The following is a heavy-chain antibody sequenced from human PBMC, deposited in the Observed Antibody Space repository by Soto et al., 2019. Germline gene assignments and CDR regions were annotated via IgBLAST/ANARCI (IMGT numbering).Heavy chain of an antibody. Sequence: GGSLRLSCAASGFTFDDYAMHWVRQAPGKGLEWVSGISWNSGSIGYADSVKGRFTISRDNAKNSLYLQMNSLRAEDTALYYCAKVSYNWNYNGFFDYWGQGTLVTVS. CDR1: GFTFDDYA. CDR3: AKVSYNWNYNGFFDY. CDR2: ISWNSGSI. V-gene: IGHV3-9*01. J-gene: IGHJ4*02. D-gene: IGHD1-7*01.